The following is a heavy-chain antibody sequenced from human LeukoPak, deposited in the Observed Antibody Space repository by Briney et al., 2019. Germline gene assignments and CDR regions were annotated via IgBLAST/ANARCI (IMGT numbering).Heavy chain of an antibody. CDR1: GFTFSSYG. CDR3: AKGDTNVYTAMIDY. J-gene: IGHJ4*02. V-gene: IGHV3-23*01. D-gene: IGHD5-18*01. Sequence: PGGSLRLSRAASGFTFSSYGIHWVRQAPGKGLEWVSGITASGGSTYYADSVKGRFTISRDNSKNTLYLQMNSLRVEDTAVYYCAKGDTNVYTAMIDYWGQGTLVTVSS. CDR2: ITASGGST.